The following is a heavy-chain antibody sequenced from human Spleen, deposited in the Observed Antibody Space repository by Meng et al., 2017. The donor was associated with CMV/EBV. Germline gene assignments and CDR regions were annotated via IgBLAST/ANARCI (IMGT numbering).Heavy chain of an antibody. V-gene: IGHV1-2*02. Sequence: SGYTFTAYYRHWVRQAPGQGLEGMGWVNPNSGDTNYAQKFQGRVTMTRDTSISTAYMELSRLRSDDTAVYYCARDGGKDSGSPLSDYWGQGTLVTVSS. CDR1: GYTFTAYY. D-gene: IGHD1-26*01. J-gene: IGHJ4*02. CDR2: VNPNSGDT. CDR3: ARDGGKDSGSPLSDY.